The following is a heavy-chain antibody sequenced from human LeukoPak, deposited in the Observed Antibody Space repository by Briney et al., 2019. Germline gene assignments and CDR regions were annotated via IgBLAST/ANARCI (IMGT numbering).Heavy chain of an antibody. CDR3: ARDRVDIVATNHYYYYGMDV. V-gene: IGHV4-59*01. D-gene: IGHD5-12*01. CDR1: GGSISSYY. Sequence: PSETLSLTCTVSGGSISSYYWSWIRQPPGKGLEWIGYIYYSGGTNYNPSLKSRVTISVDTSKNQFSLKLSSVTAADTAVYYCARDRVDIVATNHYYYYGMDVWGQGTTVTVSS. J-gene: IGHJ6*02. CDR2: IYYSGGT.